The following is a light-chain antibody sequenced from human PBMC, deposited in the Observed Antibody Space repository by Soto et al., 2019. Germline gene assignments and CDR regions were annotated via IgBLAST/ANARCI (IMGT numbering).Light chain of an antibody. V-gene: IGKV1-39*01. CDR2: AAS. J-gene: IGKJ2*01. Sequence: DIQMTQSPSSLYASVGDRVTITCRASQSISSYLNWYQQKPGKAPKLLIYAASSLQSGVPSRFSGSGSGTDFTLTISSLQLEDFATYYCQQSYSTPLYTFGQGTKLEIK. CDR3: QQSYSTPLYT. CDR1: QSISSY.